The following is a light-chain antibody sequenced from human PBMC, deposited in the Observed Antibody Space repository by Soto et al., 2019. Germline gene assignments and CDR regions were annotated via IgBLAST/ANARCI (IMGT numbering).Light chain of an antibody. V-gene: IGKV1-39*01. CDR3: QQSDSTPYT. J-gene: IGKJ2*01. CDR1: QTISTY. CDR2: DAS. Sequence: DIRMTQSPSSLSASVGDRVTITCRASQTISTYLNWYQQKPGKAPRLLIYDASSLLSGVPSRFSGSGSGTDFTLTIASLQPEDFSTYYCQQSDSTPYTFGQGTKV.